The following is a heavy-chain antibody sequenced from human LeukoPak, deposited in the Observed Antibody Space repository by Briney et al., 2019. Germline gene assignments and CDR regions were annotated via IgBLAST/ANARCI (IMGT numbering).Heavy chain of an antibody. CDR2: ISGDNPGT. CDR1: GFTFSTYA. Sequence: GGSLRLSCAASGFTFSTYAMGWVRQTPGKGLEWVAAISGDNPGTYHANSVKGRFTIFRDNSKNTLHLQMSGLRAEDTARYYCAKAPVGHCSGAFCYHFDSWGQGTLVTVSS. J-gene: IGHJ4*02. V-gene: IGHV3-23*01. D-gene: IGHD2-15*01. CDR3: AKAPVGHCSGAFCYHFDS.